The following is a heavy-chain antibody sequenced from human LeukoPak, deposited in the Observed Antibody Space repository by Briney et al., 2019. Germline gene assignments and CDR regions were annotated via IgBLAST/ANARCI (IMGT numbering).Heavy chain of an antibody. J-gene: IGHJ4*02. CDR2: IYTSGST. CDR3: ARDEKYYYDSSGYPFDY. D-gene: IGHD3-22*01. Sequence: SETLSLTCTVSGGSISSYYWSWIRQPAGKGLEWIGRIYTSGSTNYNPSLKSRVTMSVDTSKNQFSLKLSSVTAADTAVYYCARDEKYYYDSSGYPFDYWGQGTLVTVSS. CDR1: GGSISSYY. V-gene: IGHV4-4*07.